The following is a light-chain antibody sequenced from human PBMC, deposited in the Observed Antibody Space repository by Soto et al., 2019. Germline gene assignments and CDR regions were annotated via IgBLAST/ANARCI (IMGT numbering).Light chain of an antibody. V-gene: IGKV1-5*03. Sequence: DIQMTQSPSTLSASVGDRVTITCRASQSISSWLAWYQQKPGKAPKLLVQKAFSLERGAPSTFSGSGSGTEFTLTISSLQPDDFATSYCQQYNTYPWTFGQGTKVEIK. CDR3: QQYNTYPWT. CDR2: KAF. J-gene: IGKJ1*01. CDR1: QSISSW.